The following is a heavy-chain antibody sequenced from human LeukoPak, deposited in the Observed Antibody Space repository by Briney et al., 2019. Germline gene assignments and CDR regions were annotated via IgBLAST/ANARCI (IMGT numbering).Heavy chain of an antibody. CDR2: INPDSGGT. CDR1: GYTFTGYY. Sequence: ASVKVSCKASGYTFTGYYMHWVRQAPGQGLEWMGWINPDSGGTNYAQKFQGRVTMTRDTSISTAYMELSRLRSDDTAVYYCAREPPQWLVLGYDYWGQGTLVTVSS. J-gene: IGHJ4*02. D-gene: IGHD6-19*01. V-gene: IGHV1-2*02. CDR3: AREPPQWLVLGYDY.